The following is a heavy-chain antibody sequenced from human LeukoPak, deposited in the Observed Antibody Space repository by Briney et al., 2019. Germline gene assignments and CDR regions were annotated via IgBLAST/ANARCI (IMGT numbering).Heavy chain of an antibody. CDR2: IGTAGDT. CDR1: GFTFSSYD. J-gene: IGHJ3*02. Sequence: GGSLRLSCAASGFTFSSYDMHWVRQATGKGLEWVSAIGTAGDTYYPGSLKGRFTISRENAKNSLYLQMNSLTAGDTAVYYCARERSTNAAFDIWGQGTMVTVSS. V-gene: IGHV3-13*01. CDR3: ARERSTNAAFDI.